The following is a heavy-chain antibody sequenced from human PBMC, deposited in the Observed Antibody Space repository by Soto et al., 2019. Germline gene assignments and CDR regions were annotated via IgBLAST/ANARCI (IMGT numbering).Heavy chain of an antibody. CDR2: ISDDGNYK. V-gene: IGHV3-30*18. CDR3: GKVSPYYYDSTFDY. D-gene: IGHD3-22*01. Sequence: QVQLVESGGGVVQPGRSLRLSCPASGFTFSSYGMHWVRQAPGKGLEWVAIISDDGNYKYYAASVKGRFTISRDNSKNTLYLQMNSLRAEDTAVYYCGKVSPYYYDSTFDYWGQGTLVTVSS. CDR1: GFTFSSYG. J-gene: IGHJ4*02.